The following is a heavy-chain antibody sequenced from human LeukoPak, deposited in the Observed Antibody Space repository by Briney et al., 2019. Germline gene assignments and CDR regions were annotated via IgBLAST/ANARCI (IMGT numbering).Heavy chain of an antibody. Sequence: GASVKVSCKASGYTFTGYYIHWVRQAPGQGLEWMGWINPNSGGTNYAQKFQGRVTMTRDTSISTAYMELGRLRSDDTAVYYCARDRRGYSGYEYFRTPLDYRGRGTLVTVSS. J-gene: IGHJ4*02. V-gene: IGHV1-2*02. D-gene: IGHD5-12*01. CDR2: INPNSGGT. CDR1: GYTFTGYY. CDR3: ARDRRGYSGYEYFRTPLDY.